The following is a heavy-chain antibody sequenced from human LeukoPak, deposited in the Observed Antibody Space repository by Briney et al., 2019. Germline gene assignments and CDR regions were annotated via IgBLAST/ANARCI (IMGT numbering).Heavy chain of an antibody. V-gene: IGHV4-34*01. CDR3: ARDGSRLVRDAFDI. Sequence: SETLSLTCAVYGGSFSGYYWSWIRQPPGKGLEWIWEINHSGSTNYNPSLKSRVTISVDTSKNQFSLKLSSVTAADTAVYYCARDGSRLVRDAFDIWGQGTMVTVSS. CDR2: INHSGST. J-gene: IGHJ3*02. D-gene: IGHD2-15*01. CDR1: GGSFSGYY.